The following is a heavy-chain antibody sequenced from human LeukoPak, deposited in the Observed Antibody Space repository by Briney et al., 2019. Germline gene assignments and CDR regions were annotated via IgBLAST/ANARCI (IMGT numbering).Heavy chain of an antibody. D-gene: IGHD2-15*01. CDR3: TTHCSGGSCYPTNWFDP. Sequence: GASVKVSCKASGYTFTSYYMHWVRQAPGKGLEWMGGFDPEDGETIYAQKFQGRVTMTEDTSTDTAYMELSSLRSEDTAVYYCTTHCSGGSCYPTNWFDPWGQGTLVTVSS. CDR1: GYTFTSYY. V-gene: IGHV1-24*01. J-gene: IGHJ5*02. CDR2: FDPEDGET.